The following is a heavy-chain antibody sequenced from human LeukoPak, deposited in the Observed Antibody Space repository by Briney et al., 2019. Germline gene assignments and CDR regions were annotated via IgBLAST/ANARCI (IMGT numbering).Heavy chain of an antibody. D-gene: IGHD6-13*01. CDR2: ISGSGGST. Sequence: PGGSLRLSCAASGFTFSSYAMSWVRQAPGKGLEWVSAISGSGGSTYYADSVKGRFTISRGNAKNSVYLQMSSLRAEDTAVFYCARDSGSCRGCAFDVWGHGTMVTVSS. CDR1: GFTFSSYA. J-gene: IGHJ3*01. V-gene: IGHV3-23*01. CDR3: ARDSGSCRGCAFDV.